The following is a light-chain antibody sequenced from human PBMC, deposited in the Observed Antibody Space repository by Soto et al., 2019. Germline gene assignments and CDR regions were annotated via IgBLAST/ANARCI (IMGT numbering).Light chain of an antibody. CDR3: QQYKNWPRT. CDR1: QSVSSN. CDR2: GAS. V-gene: IGKV3-15*01. J-gene: IGKJ1*01. Sequence: EIVLTQSPATLSLSPGERATLSCRASQSVSSNLAWYQQKPGQAPRVLIYGASTRATGIPARFSGSGSGTEFTLTISSLQSEDFAVYYCQQYKNWPRTFGQGTKVDIK.